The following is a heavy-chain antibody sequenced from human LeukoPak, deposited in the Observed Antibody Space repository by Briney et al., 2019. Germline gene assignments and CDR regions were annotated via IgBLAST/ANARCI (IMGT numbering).Heavy chain of an antibody. CDR2: IIPIFGTA. Sequence: SVKVSCKASGGTFSSYAISWVRQAPGQGLEWMGGIIPIFGTANYAQKFQGRVTITADESTSTAYMELSSLRSEDTAVYYCARVLYYYDSSGYRWDAFDIWGQGTMVTVSS. CDR3: ARVLYYYDSSGYRWDAFDI. D-gene: IGHD3-22*01. J-gene: IGHJ3*02. CDR1: GGTFSSYA. V-gene: IGHV1-69*13.